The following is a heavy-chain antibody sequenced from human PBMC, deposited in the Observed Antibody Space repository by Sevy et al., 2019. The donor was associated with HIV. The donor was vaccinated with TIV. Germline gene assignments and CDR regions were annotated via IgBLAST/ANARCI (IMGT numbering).Heavy chain of an antibody. Sequence: GGSLRLSCAASGFTFSSYSMNWVHQAPGKGLEWVSSISSSSSYIYYADSVKGRFTISRDNAKNSLYLQMNSLRAEDTAVYYCARGPKGHPFDYWGQGTLVTVSS. J-gene: IGHJ4*02. CDR2: ISSSSSYI. CDR1: GFTFSSYS. CDR3: ARGPKGHPFDY. V-gene: IGHV3-21*01.